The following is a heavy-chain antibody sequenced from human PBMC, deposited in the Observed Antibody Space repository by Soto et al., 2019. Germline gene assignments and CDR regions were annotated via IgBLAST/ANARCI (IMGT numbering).Heavy chain of an antibody. V-gene: IGHV2-5*02. CDR1: GFSLSTSGVG. J-gene: IGHJ3*01. CDR2: IYWDDDK. CDR3: ANSPLRDTVTTAQDAFDL. D-gene: IGHD4-17*01. Sequence: QITLKESGPTLVKPTQTLTLTCTFSGFSLSTSGVGVGWIRQPPGKALEWLALIYWDDDKRYSPSLKSRITSTKDTTKNHMVLTMTNMDPVDTATYYCANSPLRDTVTTAQDAFDLWGQGTMVTVSS.